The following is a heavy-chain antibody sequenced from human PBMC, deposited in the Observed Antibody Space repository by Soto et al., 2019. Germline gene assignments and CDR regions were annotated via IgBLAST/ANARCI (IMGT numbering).Heavy chain of an antibody. CDR2: ISGSGDST. CDR1: GFTFSSYA. Sequence: GGSLRLSCAASGFTFSSYAMSWVRQAPGKGLEWVSGISGSGDSTYYADSVKGRFTISRDNSKNTLYLQMSSLRAEDTAVYYCAKFWGCSGDWFDPWGQGSLVTVSS. D-gene: IGHD3-16*01. CDR3: AKFWGCSGDWFDP. J-gene: IGHJ5*02. V-gene: IGHV3-23*01.